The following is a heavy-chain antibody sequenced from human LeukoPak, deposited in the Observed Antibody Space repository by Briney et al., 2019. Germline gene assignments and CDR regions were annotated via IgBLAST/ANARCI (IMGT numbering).Heavy chain of an antibody. J-gene: IGHJ4*02. V-gene: IGHV3-74*01. CDR2: INGDGSSA. CDR3: ARTVISSGFFGVPDY. D-gene: IGHD3-3*01. CDR1: GFTFDTHW. Sequence: PGGSLRLSCAASGFTFDTHWMHWARQAPGKGLVWVSRINGDGSSATYADSVKGRFTISRDNAKNTLYLQMNSLRAEDTAVYYCARTVISSGFFGVPDYWGQGTLVTVSS.